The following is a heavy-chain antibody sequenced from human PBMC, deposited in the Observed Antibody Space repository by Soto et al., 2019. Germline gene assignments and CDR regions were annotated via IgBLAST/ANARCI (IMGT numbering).Heavy chain of an antibody. CDR1: GGTFSSYP. D-gene: IGHD2-15*01. J-gene: IGHJ6*03. CDR3: ANHLGCSGGSCYDYYYYMDV. V-gene: IGHV1-69*02. CDR2: IIPILGIA. Sequence: QVKLVQSGAEVKKPGSSVKVSCKASGGTFSSYPISWVRQAPGQGLEWMGRIIPILGIANYAQKFQGRVPITADKSTSTAYMELSSLRAEDTAVYYCANHLGCSGGSCYDYYYYMDVWGKGATVTVSS.